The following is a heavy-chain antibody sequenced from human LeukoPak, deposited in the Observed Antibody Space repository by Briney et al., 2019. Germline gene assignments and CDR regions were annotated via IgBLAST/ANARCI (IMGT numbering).Heavy chain of an antibody. V-gene: IGHV4-59*08. CDR1: GGSISSYY. CDR2: IYYSGST. Sequence: SETLSLTCTVSGGSISSYYWSWIRQPPGKGLEWIGYIYYSGSTNYNPSLKSRVTISVATSKNQFSLKLSSVTAADTGVYYCARRHHDFWSGYYTGFDYWGQGTLVTVSS. D-gene: IGHD3-3*01. CDR3: ARRHHDFWSGYYTGFDY. J-gene: IGHJ4*02.